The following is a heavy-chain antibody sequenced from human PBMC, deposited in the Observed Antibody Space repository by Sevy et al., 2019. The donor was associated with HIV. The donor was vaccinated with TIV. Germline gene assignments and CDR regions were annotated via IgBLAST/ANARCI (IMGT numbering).Heavy chain of an antibody. CDR3: ARDLEFYDYGAYGPSFMPDY. J-gene: IGHJ4*02. CDR1: GFTFSSYG. V-gene: IGHV3-33*01. D-gene: IGHD4-17*01. Sequence: GGSLRLSCAASGFTFSSYGMHWVRQAPGKGLEGVAVIWFDGSNTFYADSVKGRFTISRDIAKNTLHLQMNSLRAEDTAVYYCARDLEFYDYGAYGPSFMPDYWGQGTLVTVSS. CDR2: IWFDGSNT.